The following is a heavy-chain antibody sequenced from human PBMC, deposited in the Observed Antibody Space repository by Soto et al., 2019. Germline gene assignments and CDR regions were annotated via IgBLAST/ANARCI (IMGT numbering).Heavy chain of an antibody. D-gene: IGHD6-13*01. V-gene: IGHV5-51*01. CDR3: ARHYSSSWSHFDY. CDR2: IYPGDSDT. J-gene: IGHJ4*02. CDR1: GYSFTSYW. Sequence: GESLKISCKGSGYSFTSYWIGWVRQMPGKGLEWMGIIYPGDSDTRYSPSFQGQVTISAEKSISTAYLQWSSLKASDTAMYYCARHYSSSWSHFDYWGQGTLVTVSS.